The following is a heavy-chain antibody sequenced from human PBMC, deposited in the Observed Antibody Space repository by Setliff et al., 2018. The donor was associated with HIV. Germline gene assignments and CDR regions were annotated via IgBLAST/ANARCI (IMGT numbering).Heavy chain of an antibody. D-gene: IGHD3-10*01. V-gene: IGHV1-69*13. CDR3: ARAGPSGYYGSGSPYYYYYGMDV. J-gene: IGHJ6*02. CDR1: GGTFSSYA. CDR2: IMPIFGPA. Sequence: GASVKVSCKASGGTFSSYAISWVRQAPGQGLEWMGGIMPIFGPANYAQKFQGRVTITRDEFTNTGYMELSSLRSEDTAVYYCARAGPSGYYGSGSPYYYYYGMDVWGQGTTVTVSS.